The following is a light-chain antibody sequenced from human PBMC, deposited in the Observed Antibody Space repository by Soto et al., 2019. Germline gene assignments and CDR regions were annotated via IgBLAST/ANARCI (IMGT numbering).Light chain of an antibody. CDR1: QSVSSN. CDR2: GAS. J-gene: IGKJ1*01. V-gene: IGKV3-15*01. CDR3: QQYNNWPLWT. Sequence: EIVMTQSPATLSVSPGERATLSCRASQSVSSNLAWYQQKPGQAPRLLIYGASTRAIGIPARFSGSGSGTEFTLTISSLQSEDFAVYYCQQYNNWPLWTFGQGTKVEIK.